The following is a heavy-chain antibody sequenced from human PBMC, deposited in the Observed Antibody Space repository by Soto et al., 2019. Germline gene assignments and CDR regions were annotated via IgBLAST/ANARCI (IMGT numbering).Heavy chain of an antibody. J-gene: IGHJ4*02. CDR2: INSDDTSS. CDR3: AKSLSVGATTPFDY. CDR1: GLSVSNYW. Sequence: PGGSLRLSCAASGLSVSNYWMHWVRQTPGKGLVWVSRINSDDTSSSYAASVKGRFTISRDNAKNTLYLQMNSLRAEDTAVYYCAKSLSVGATTPFDYWGQGTLVTVSS. D-gene: IGHD1-26*01. V-gene: IGHV3-74*01.